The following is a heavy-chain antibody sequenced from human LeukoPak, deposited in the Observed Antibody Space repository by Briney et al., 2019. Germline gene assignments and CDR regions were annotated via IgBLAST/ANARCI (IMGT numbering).Heavy chain of an antibody. J-gene: IGHJ6*02. V-gene: IGHV3-48*03. Sequence: PGGSLRLSCAASGFTFSSYEMNWVRQAPGKGLEWVSYISSSGSTIYYADSVKGRFTISRDNAKNSLYLQMNSLRAEDTAVYYCARDYQAGSWYDYYYYYGMDVWGQGTTVTVSS. CDR3: ARDYQAGSWYDYYYYYGMDV. CDR1: GFTFSSYE. CDR2: ISSSGSTI. D-gene: IGHD6-13*01.